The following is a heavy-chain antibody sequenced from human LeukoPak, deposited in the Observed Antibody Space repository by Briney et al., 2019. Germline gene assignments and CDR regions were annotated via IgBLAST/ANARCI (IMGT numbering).Heavy chain of an antibody. V-gene: IGHV4-61*08. CDR3: ARAPRRYCSSTSCSAAGFDP. CDR1: GGSISSGGYY. Sequence: SETLSLTCTVSGGSISSGGYYWSWIRQHPGKGLEWIGYIYYSGSTNYNPSLKSRVTISVDTSKNQFSLKLSSVTAADTAVYYCARAPRRYCSSTSCSAAGFDPWGQGTLVTVSS. J-gene: IGHJ5*02. D-gene: IGHD2-2*01. CDR2: IYYSGST.